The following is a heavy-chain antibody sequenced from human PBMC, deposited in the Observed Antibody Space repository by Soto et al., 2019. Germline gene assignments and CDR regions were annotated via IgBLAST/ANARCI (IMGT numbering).Heavy chain of an antibody. Sequence: SSVKVACTASGGTFSSYAISWVRQAPGQGLEWMGGIIPIFGTANYAQKFKGRVTIKADESTSTAYMELSSLRSEDTAVYYCARELRRATIADWSFDLWGRGTLVTVSS. D-gene: IGHD6-13*01. V-gene: IGHV1-69*13. CDR1: GGTFSSYA. CDR3: ARELRRATIADWSFDL. CDR2: IIPIFGTA. J-gene: IGHJ2*01.